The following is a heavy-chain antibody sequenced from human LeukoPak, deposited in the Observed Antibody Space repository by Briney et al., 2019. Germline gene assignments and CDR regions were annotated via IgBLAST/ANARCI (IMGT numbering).Heavy chain of an antibody. CDR2: ITTSGGST. J-gene: IGHJ4*02. V-gene: IGHV3-23*01. CDR3: AIMHGYYDGSGYWVQ. D-gene: IGHD3-22*01. Sequence: GGSLRLSCAASGFTFSSYAMCWVRQAPGKGLERVSFITTSGGSTSYADSVKGRFTISRDNPRNTLYMQMNSLRDEDTAVYYCAIMHGYYDGSGYWVQWGQGTLVTVSS. CDR1: GFTFSSYA.